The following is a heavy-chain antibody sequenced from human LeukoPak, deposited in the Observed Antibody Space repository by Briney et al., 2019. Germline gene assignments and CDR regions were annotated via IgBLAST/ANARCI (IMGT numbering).Heavy chain of an antibody. CDR2: FYYSGST. D-gene: IGHD6-13*01. CDR1: GESISSSDDF. V-gene: IGHV4-39*01. Sequence: PSETLSLTCTVSGESISSSDDFWGWIRQPPGKGLEWIGSFYYSGSTYFNPPLRSRVTISVDTSKNQFSLRLNSVTAADTAVYYCARHSSSWVFVYWGQGTLVTVSS. J-gene: IGHJ4*02. CDR3: ARHSSSWVFVY.